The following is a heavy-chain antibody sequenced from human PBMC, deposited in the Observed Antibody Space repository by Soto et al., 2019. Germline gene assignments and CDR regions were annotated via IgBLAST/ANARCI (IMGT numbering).Heavy chain of an antibody. D-gene: IGHD3-16*01. CDR2: VYYSGAT. CDR1: GDSMATGGHY. J-gene: IGHJ4*02. V-gene: IGHV4-31*03. CDR3: ARDKDLQPTVWGF. Sequence: SETLSLTCTVSGDSMATGGHYYNWIRQVPGKGLEWIGYVYYSGATHYTPSLRARATISRDTSKNQFSLRLISVTAAGTALYYCARDKDLQPTVWGFWGQGIQVTVSS.